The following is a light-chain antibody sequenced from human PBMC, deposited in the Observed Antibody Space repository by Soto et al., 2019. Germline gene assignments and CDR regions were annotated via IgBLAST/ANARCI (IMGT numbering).Light chain of an antibody. J-gene: IGKJ5*01. V-gene: IGKV3-15*01. CDR3: QQYNSWTTIT. Sequence: EIVMTQSPATLSVSPGDRATLSCRASQSISTKLGWYQQRPGQSPRLLIYGASTRATGIPARFSGSGSGTEVTHTISSLQSEDSAVYYCQQYNSWTTITFGQGTRLEIK. CDR1: QSISTK. CDR2: GAS.